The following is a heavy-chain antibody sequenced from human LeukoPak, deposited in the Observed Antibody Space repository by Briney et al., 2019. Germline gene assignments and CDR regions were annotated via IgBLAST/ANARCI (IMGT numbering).Heavy chain of an antibody. CDR2: MNPNSGNT. D-gene: IGHD4-17*01. V-gene: IGHV1-8*01. CDR3: ARGDHTVTTIDY. CDR1: GYTFTSYD. J-gene: IGHJ4*02. Sequence: ASVKVSCKASGYTFTSYDINWVRQATGQGLEWMGWMNPNSGNTGYAQEFQGRVTMTRNTSISTAYMELSSLRSEDTAVYYCARGDHTVTTIDYWGQGTLVTVSS.